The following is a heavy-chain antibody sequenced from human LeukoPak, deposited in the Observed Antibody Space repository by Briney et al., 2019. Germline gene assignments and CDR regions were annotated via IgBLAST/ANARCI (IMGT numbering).Heavy chain of an antibody. CDR1: GGSISSSSYY. V-gene: IGHV4-39*07. D-gene: IGHD6-19*01. CDR3: ASSGWSPYYFDY. Sequence: SETLSLTCTVSGGSISSSSYYWGWIRQPPGKGLEWIGSIYYSGSTYYNPSLKSRVTISVDTSKNQFSLKLSSVTAADTAVYYCASSGWSPYYFDYWGQGTLVTVSS. J-gene: IGHJ4*02. CDR2: IYYSGST.